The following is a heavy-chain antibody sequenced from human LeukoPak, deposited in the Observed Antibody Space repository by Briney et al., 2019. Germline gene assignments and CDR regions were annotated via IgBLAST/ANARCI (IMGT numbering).Heavy chain of an antibody. Sequence: GGSLRLSCAASGFTFSSYSMNWVRQAPGKGLEWVSSISSSSSYIYYADSVKGRFTISRDNSKNTLYLQMNSLRAEDTAVYYCAKGGKARTPSYFDYWGQGTLVTVSS. CDR1: GFTFSSYS. V-gene: IGHV3-21*01. CDR3: AKGGKARTPSYFDY. D-gene: IGHD1/OR15-1a*01. J-gene: IGHJ4*02. CDR2: ISSSSSYI.